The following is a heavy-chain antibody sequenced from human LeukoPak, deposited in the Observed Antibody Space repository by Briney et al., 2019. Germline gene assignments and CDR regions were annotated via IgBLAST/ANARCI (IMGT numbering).Heavy chain of an antibody. CDR2: IYHSGST. J-gene: IGHJ4*02. V-gene: IGHV4-38-2*01. D-gene: IGHD5-18*01. CDR1: GYSISGGYY. Sequence: SETLSLTCAVSGYSISGGYYWGWIRQPPGKGLKWIGSIYHSGSTYYNPSLKSRVTISVDTSKNQFSLKLSSVTAADTAVYYCARGFARGYSYGYYFDYWGQGTLVTVSS. CDR3: ARGFARGYSYGYYFDY.